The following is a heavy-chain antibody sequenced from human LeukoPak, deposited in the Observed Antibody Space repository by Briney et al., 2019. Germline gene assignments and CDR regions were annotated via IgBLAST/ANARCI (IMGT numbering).Heavy chain of an antibody. D-gene: IGHD3-10*01. CDR1: GGSFSGYY. CDR3: ARDGSAVDY. J-gene: IGHJ4*02. Sequence: SETLSLTCAVYGGSFSGYYWSWIRQPPGKGLEWIGEINHSGSTNYNPSLKSRVTISVDTSKNQFSLKLSSVTAADTAVYYCARDGSAVDYWGQGTLVTVSS. CDR2: INHSGST. V-gene: IGHV4-34*01.